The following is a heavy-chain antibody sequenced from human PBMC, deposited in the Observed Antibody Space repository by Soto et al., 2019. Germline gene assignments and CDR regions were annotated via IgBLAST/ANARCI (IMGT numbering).Heavy chain of an antibody. CDR2: IIPIFGTA. CDR3: ARAPPTTVVHYYYYGMDV. Sequence: QVQLVQSGAEVKKPGSSVKVSCKASGGTFSSYAISWVRQAPGQGLEWMGGIIPIFGTANYAQKFQGRVTITADESTSTAYMERSSLRSEDTAVYYCARAPPTTVVHYYYYGMDVWGQGTTVTVSS. D-gene: IGHD4-17*01. CDR1: GGTFSSYA. V-gene: IGHV1-69*01. J-gene: IGHJ6*02.